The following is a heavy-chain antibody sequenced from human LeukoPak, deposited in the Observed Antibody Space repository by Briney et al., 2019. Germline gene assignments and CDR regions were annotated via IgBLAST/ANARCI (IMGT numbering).Heavy chain of an antibody. CDR2: IKQDGSEK. CDR1: GFTFSSYW. D-gene: IGHD6-19*01. CDR3: ARKDNGWYLYYYYGMDV. Sequence: GGSLRLSCAASGFTFSSYWMSWVRQAPGKGLEWVANIKQDGSEKYYVDSVKGRFIISRDNAKNSLYLQMNSLRAEDTAVYYCARKDNGWYLYYYYGMDVWGQGTTVTVSS. J-gene: IGHJ6*02. V-gene: IGHV3-7*03.